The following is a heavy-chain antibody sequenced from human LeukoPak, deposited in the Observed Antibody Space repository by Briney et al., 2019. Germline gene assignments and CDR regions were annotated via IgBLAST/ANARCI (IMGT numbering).Heavy chain of an antibody. CDR1: GYTFTSYY. CDR2: VSPSGGSS. CDR3: ARASDIVYYFDY. Sequence: ASVKVSCKASGYTFTSYYMHWVRQAPGQGLEWMGIVSPSGGSSSYAQKFQGRVTMTRDTSTSTVYMELSSLRSEDTAVYYCARASDIVYYFDYWGQGTLVTVSS. D-gene: IGHD2-15*01. J-gene: IGHJ4*02. V-gene: IGHV1-46*01.